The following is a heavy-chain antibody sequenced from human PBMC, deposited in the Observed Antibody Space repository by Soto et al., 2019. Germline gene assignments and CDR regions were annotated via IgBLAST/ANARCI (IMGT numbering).Heavy chain of an antibody. J-gene: IGHJ3*02. CDR2: INAGNGNT. CDR3: ARGSFVHAFDI. CDR1: GYTFTSYA. Sequence: ASVKVSCKASGYTFTSYAMHWVRQAPGQRLEWMGWINAGNGNTKYSQKFQGRVIITRDTSASTAYMELSSLRSEDTAMYYCARGSFVHAFDIWGQGTMVTVSS. V-gene: IGHV1-3*01.